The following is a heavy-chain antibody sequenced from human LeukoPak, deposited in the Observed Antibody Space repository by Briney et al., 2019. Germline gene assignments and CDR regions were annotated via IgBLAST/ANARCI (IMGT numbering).Heavy chain of an antibody. J-gene: IGHJ6*03. CDR3: ARVQYDFWSGYSEYYYYMDV. CDR1: GGSISSYY. D-gene: IGHD3-3*01. CDR2: IYYSGST. V-gene: IGHV4-59*01. Sequence: PSETLSLTCTVSGGSISSYYWSWIRQPPGKGLEWIGYIYYSGSTNYNPSLKSRVTISVDTSKNQFSLKLSSVTAADTAVYYCARVQYDFWSGYSEYYYYMDVWGKGTTVTVSS.